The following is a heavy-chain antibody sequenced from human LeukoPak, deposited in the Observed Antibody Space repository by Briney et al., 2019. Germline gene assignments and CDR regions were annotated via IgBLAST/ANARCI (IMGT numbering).Heavy chain of an antibody. V-gene: IGHV4-31*02. J-gene: IGHJ6*02. Sequence: LGLSCAASGFTFSSYAMSWIRQHPGKGLEWIGYIYYSGSTYYNPSLKSRVTISVDTSKNQFSLKLSSVTAADTAVYYCARDREEEYSYGDGYYYGMDVWGQGTTVTVSS. D-gene: IGHD5-18*01. CDR1: GFTFSSYA. CDR2: IYYSGST. CDR3: ARDREEEYSYGDGYYYGMDV.